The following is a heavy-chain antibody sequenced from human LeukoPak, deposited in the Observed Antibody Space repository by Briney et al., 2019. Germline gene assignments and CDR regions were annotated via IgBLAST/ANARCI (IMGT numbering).Heavy chain of an antibody. Sequence: GGSLRLSCSASGFTFSSYAMHWVRQAPGKGLEYVSAISSNGGSTYYADSVKGRFTISRDNSKNTLYLQMNSLRAEDTAVYYCARGGIQLWSFPFDYWGQGTLVTVSS. J-gene: IGHJ4*02. CDR1: GFTFSSYA. D-gene: IGHD5-18*01. V-gene: IGHV3-64*04. CDR3: ARGGIQLWSFPFDY. CDR2: ISSNGGST.